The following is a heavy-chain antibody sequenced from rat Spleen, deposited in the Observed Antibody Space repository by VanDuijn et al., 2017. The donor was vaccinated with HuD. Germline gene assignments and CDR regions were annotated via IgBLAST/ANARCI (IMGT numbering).Heavy chain of an antibody. Sequence: EVHLVESGGDLVQPGRSLKVSCVVSGFTFSNYDMAWVRQAPTGGLEWVASISIGGDNTYYGDSVKGRFTVSRDDAKSTLYLQMDSLTSEDMATYYCATHGGLYNWFAYWGQGTLVTVSS. CDR1: GFTFSNYD. J-gene: IGHJ3*01. CDR2: ISIGGDNT. CDR3: ATHGGLYNWFAY. V-gene: IGHV5-25*01.